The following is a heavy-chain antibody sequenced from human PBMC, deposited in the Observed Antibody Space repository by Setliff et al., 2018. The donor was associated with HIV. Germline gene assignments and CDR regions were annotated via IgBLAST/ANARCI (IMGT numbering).Heavy chain of an antibody. D-gene: IGHD3-22*01. CDR1: GGSFSDYY. CDR2: IFYSGST. Sequence: LSLTCAVYGGSFSDYYWFWIRQSPGKGLEWIGYIFYSGSTNYNPSLKSRVTISVDTSKNQFSLELTSVTAADTAVFYCVRVSSSGYYGEGAFDIWGQGTVVTVSS. CDR3: VRVSSSGYYGEGAFDI. V-gene: IGHV4-59*08. J-gene: IGHJ3*02.